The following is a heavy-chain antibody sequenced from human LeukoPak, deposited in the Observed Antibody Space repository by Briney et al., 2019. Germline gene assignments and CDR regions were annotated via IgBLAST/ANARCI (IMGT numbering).Heavy chain of an antibody. V-gene: IGHV4-31*03. Sequence: SQTLSLTCTVSGGSISSGGYYWSWIRQHPGKGLEWIGYIYYSGSTYYNPSLKSRVTISVDTSKNQFSLKLSSVTAADTAVYYCATTTVTRSSGMDVWGQGTTVTVS. CDR1: GGSISSGGYY. CDR3: ATTTVTRSSGMDV. CDR2: IYYSGST. D-gene: IGHD4-17*01. J-gene: IGHJ6*02.